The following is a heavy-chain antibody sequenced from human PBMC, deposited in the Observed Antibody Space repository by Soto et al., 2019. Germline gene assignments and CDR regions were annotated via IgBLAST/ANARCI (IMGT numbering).Heavy chain of an antibody. J-gene: IGHJ6*02. CDR3: ARLLLGMVAAIPYYNYVMAV. D-gene: IGHD3-3*01. Sequence: FATLSLTCPVFGGYISSSSYCWGWLRQPPGKGLEWIGSIYYSGSTYYNPSLKSRVTISVDTSKNQFSLKLSSVTAADTAVYYCARLLLGMVAAIPYYNYVMAVWGQGTTVTCSS. CDR1: GGYISSSSYC. V-gene: IGHV4-39*01. CDR2: IYYSGST.